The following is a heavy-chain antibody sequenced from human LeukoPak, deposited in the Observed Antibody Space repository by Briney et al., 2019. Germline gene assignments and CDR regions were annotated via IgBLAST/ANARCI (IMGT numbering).Heavy chain of an antibody. D-gene: IGHD6-19*01. J-gene: IGHJ4*02. CDR1: GYTFTSFY. CDR3: ARGWLAPGFDY. CDR2: ITPSGGST. Sequence: ASVKVSCKASGYTFTSFYMHWVQQAPGQGLEWMGIITPSGGSTSYAQKFQGRVTMTRDTSTSTVYMELSSLRSEDTAVYYCARGWLAPGFDYWGQGTLVTVSS. V-gene: IGHV1-46*01.